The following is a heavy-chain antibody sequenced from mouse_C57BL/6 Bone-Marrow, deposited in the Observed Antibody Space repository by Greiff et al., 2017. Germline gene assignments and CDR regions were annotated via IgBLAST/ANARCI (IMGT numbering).Heavy chain of an antibody. D-gene: IGHD1-1*01. V-gene: IGHV1-81*01. CDR2: IYPRSGNT. J-gene: IGHJ2*01. CDR1: GYTFTSYG. CDR3: ARREGDYYGSSYD. Sequence: VQLQESGAELARPGASVKLSCKASGYTFTSYGISWVKQRTGQGLEWIGEIYPRSGNTYYNEKFKGKATLTADKSSSTAYMELRSLTSEDSAVYFCARREGDYYGSSYDWGQGTTLTVSS.